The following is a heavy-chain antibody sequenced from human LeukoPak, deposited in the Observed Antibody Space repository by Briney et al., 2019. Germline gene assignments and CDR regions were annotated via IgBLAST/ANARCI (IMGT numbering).Heavy chain of an antibody. CDR2: IKSRLDGGTT. Sequence: GGSLRLSFAASGFTVTNAWMTWVRQAPGKGLEWVGRIKSRLDGGTTDYAAPVKGRLTISRDDSENTLYLEMNSLKTEDTAVYYCAKVPHTPGSSSWYGGDSWGQGTLVTVSS. J-gene: IGHJ4*02. D-gene: IGHD6-13*01. CDR1: GFTVTNAW. CDR3: AKVPHTPGSSSWYGGDS. V-gene: IGHV3-15*01.